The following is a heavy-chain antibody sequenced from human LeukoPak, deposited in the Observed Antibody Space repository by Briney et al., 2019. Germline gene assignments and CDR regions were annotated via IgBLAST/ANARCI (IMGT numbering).Heavy chain of an antibody. CDR2: IYYSGST. V-gene: IGHV4-61*01. Sequence: SETLSLTCTVSGGSVSSGSYYWSWIRQPPGTGLEWIGYIYYSGSTNYNPSLKSRVTISVDTSKNQFSLKLSSVTAADTAVYYCASHDFWSGGFDPWGQGTLVTVSS. CDR1: GGSVSSGSYY. D-gene: IGHD3-3*01. J-gene: IGHJ5*02. CDR3: ASHDFWSGGFDP.